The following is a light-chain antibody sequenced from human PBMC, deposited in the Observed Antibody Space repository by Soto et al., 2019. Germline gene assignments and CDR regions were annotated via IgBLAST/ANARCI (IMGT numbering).Light chain of an antibody. CDR1: QSVSSY. V-gene: IGKV3-15*01. Sequence: ESVLMQSPATLSFSPGERATLSCRASQSVSSYLAWYQQKPGQAPRLLIYGASTRATGIPARFSGSGSGTEFTLTISSLQSEDFAVYYCQQYNNWPRTFGQGTKVDIK. CDR3: QQYNNWPRT. CDR2: GAS. J-gene: IGKJ1*01.